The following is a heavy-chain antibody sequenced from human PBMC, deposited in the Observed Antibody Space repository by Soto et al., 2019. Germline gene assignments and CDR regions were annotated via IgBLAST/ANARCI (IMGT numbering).Heavy chain of an antibody. CDR1: GFTFSSYA. D-gene: IGHD3-22*01. V-gene: IGHV3-30*04. CDR3: AKDNYDSSGYYYRYFDY. Sequence: GGSLRLSCAASGFTFSSYAMHWVRQAPGKGLEWVAVISYDGSNKYYADSVNGRFTISRDNSKNTLYLQMNSLRAEDTAVYYCAKDNYDSSGYYYRYFDYWGQGTLVTVSS. CDR2: ISYDGSNK. J-gene: IGHJ4*02.